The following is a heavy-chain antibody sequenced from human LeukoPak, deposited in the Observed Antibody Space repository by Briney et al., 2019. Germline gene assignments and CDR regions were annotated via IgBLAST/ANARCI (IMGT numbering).Heavy chain of an antibody. V-gene: IGHV4-34*01. J-gene: IGHJ4*02. Sequence: PSETLSLTCTVSGGSINRNYWNWIRQPPGKGLEWIGEINHSGSTNYNPSLKSRVTISVDTSKNQFSLKLSSVTAADTAVYYCARPRGYNLSGLGYWGQGTLVTVSS. D-gene: IGHD5-24*01. CDR1: GGSINRNY. CDR3: ARPRGYNLSGLGY. CDR2: INHSGST.